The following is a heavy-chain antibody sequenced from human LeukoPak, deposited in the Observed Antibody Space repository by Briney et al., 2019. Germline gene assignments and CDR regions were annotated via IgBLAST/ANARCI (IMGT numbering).Heavy chain of an antibody. D-gene: IGHD3-16*01. CDR2: MFYTGST. Sequence: PSETLSLTCAVSGGSITTYWWSWIRQPPGKGLEWIAYMFYTGSTNYNPSLKSRVTISVDTSKNQVPLKLSSVTAADTAVYYCARHYSIAGGRLSGYWLDPWGQGTLVTVSS. V-gene: IGHV4-59*08. CDR1: GGSITTYW. CDR3: ARHYSIAGGRLSGYWLDP. J-gene: IGHJ5*02.